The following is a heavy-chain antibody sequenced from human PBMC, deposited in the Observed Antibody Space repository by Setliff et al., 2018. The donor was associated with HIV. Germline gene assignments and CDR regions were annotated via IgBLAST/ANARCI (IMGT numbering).Heavy chain of an antibody. CDR2: LRTGNGDT. CDR1: GYTFTTYS. D-gene: IGHD1-1*01. J-gene: IGHJ4*02. Sequence: ASVKVSCKVSGYTFTTYSIHWGRQAPGQRPEWMGWLRTGNGDTSYSESLQGRVTFTSDTSANTAYMELRSLGSDDTAVYFCARRASTAEVFDYWGQGTLVTVSS. CDR3: ARRASTAEVFDY. V-gene: IGHV1-3*04.